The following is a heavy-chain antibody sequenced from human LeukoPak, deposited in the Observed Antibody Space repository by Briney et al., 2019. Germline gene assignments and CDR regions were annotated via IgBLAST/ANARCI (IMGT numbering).Heavy chain of an antibody. D-gene: IGHD3-3*01. CDR1: GGSISSGGYY. J-gene: IGHJ4*02. V-gene: IGHV4-30-2*01. Sequence: SQTLSLTCTVSGGSISSGGYYWSWIRQPPGKGLEWIGYIYHSGSTNYNPSLKSRVTISVDTSKNQFSLKLSSVTAADTAVYYCARRRRFWVGNYFDYWGQGTLVTVSS. CDR3: ARRRRFWVGNYFDY. CDR2: IYHSGST.